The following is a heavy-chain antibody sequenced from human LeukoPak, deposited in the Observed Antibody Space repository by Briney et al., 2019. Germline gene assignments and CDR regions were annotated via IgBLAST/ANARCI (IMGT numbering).Heavy chain of an antibody. Sequence: PGGSLRLSYAASGFSFEDYAMHWVRQPPGKGLEWVSGVSWNSGNVGYADSVKGRFTISRDNAKNFLYLQMSSLRAEDTALYYCAKAVYGDFQSTVDYWGRGTLVTVSS. CDR1: GFSFEDYA. V-gene: IGHV3-9*01. D-gene: IGHD4-17*01. J-gene: IGHJ4*02. CDR2: VSWNSGNV. CDR3: AKAVYGDFQSTVDY.